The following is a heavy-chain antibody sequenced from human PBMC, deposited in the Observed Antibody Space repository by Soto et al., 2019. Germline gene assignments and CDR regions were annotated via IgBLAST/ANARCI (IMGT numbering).Heavy chain of an antibody. CDR2: ISSSSSYI. D-gene: IGHD5-12*01. V-gene: IGHV3-21*01. Sequence: EVQLVESGGGLVKPGGSLRLSCAASGFTFSTYSMNWVRQAPGKGLEWVSSISSSSSYIYYADSVKGRFTISRDNAKNSLHLQMNSLRAEDTAVYYCARAQGSGYPGDGSFDIWGQGTMVTVSS. CDR3: ARAQGSGYPGDGSFDI. J-gene: IGHJ3*02. CDR1: GFTFSTYS.